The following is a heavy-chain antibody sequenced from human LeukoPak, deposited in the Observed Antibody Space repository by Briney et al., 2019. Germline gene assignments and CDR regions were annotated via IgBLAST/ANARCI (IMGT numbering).Heavy chain of an antibody. J-gene: IGHJ6*02. CDR1: GYSFTSYW. CDR3: AVTKNWITGIYGMDV. V-gene: IGHV5-51*01. Sequence: GESLKISCKGSGYSFTSYWIGWVRQMPGKGLEWMGIIYPGDSDTRYSPSFQGQVTISADKSISTAYLQWSSLKASDTAMYYCAVTKNWITGIYGMDVWGQGTTVTVSS. CDR2: IYPGDSDT. D-gene: IGHD2-2*03.